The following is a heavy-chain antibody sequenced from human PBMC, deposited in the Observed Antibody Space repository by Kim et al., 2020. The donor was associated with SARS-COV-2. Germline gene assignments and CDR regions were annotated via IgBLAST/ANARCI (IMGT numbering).Heavy chain of an antibody. D-gene: IGHD6-19*01. V-gene: IGHV4-34*01. J-gene: IGHJ1*01. CDR3: ASYSSGWSDYFQH. Sequence: YNPSLNSRVTISADTFQNQFSLKLRSVTAADTAVYYCASYSSGWSDYFQHWGQGTLVTVSS.